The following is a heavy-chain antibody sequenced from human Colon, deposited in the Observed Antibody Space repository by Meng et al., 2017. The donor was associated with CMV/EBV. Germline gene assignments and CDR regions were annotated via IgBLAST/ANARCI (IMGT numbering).Heavy chain of an antibody. CDR1: GFTFGDYA. Sequence: GGSLSLSCTASGFTFGDYAMSWVRQAPGPGLEWVGFIRSKADGGTTEYAASVKGRFTISRDDSKSIAYLQMNSLKTEDTAVYYYTRGDVITPVDYWGQGTLVTVSS. D-gene: IGHD3-16*01. V-gene: IGHV3-49*04. CDR2: IRSKADGGTT. J-gene: IGHJ4*01. CDR3: TRGDVITPVDY.